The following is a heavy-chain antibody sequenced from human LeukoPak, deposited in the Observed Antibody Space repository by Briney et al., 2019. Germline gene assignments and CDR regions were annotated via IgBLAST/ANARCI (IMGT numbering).Heavy chain of an antibody. CDR2: ITSSGSTI. CDR1: GFTFSDYY. J-gene: IGHJ3*02. V-gene: IGHV3-11*04. D-gene: IGHD2-15*01. Sequence: GSLRLSCAASGFTFSDYYMTWIRQAPGKGLEWVSYITSSGSTIYYADSVKGRFTISRDNAKNSLYLQMNSLRAEDTAVYYCAGDCSGGSCYGTDAFDIWGQGTMVTVSS. CDR3: AGDCSGGSCYGTDAFDI.